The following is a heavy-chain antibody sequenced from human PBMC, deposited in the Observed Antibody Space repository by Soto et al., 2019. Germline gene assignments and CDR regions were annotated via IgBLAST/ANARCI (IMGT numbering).Heavy chain of an antibody. CDR2: IYYSGST. Sequence: SETLSLTCTVSGGSISSYYWSWIRQPPGKGLEWIGYIYYSGSTNYNPSLKSRVTISVDTSKNQFSLKLSSVTAADTAVYYCARVRFYGGNHDFDYWGQGTLVTVSS. D-gene: IGHD4-17*01. CDR3: ARVRFYGGNHDFDY. J-gene: IGHJ4*02. CDR1: GGSISSYY. V-gene: IGHV4-59*01.